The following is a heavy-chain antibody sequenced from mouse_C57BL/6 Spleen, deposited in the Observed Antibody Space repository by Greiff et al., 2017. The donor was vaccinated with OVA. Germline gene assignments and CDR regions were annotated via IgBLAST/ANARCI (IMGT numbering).Heavy chain of an antibody. Sequence: VQLQQSGPELVKPGASVKISCKASGYSFTGYYMNWVKQSPEKSLEWIGEINPSTGGTTYNQKFKAKATLTVDTSSSTAYMQLKSLTSEDSAVYYWARGDYDEGYYAMDYWGQGTSVTVSS. D-gene: IGHD2-4*01. V-gene: IGHV1-42*01. CDR3: ARGDYDEGYYAMDY. J-gene: IGHJ4*01. CDR2: INPSTGGT. CDR1: GYSFTGYY.